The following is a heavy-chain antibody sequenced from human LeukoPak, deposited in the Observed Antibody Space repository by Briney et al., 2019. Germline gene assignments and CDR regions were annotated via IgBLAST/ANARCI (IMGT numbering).Heavy chain of an antibody. CDR2: IYYGGST. CDR1: GASISDYY. Sequence: SETLSLTCTVSGASISDYYWSWIRQPPGKGLEWIGYIYYGGSTNYNPSLNSRVTISVGTSKNQFSLKLNSVTAADTAVYYCARAGRDGYNLFHYWGQGTLVTVSS. D-gene: IGHD5-24*01. CDR3: ARAGRDGYNLFHY. V-gene: IGHV4-59*01. J-gene: IGHJ4*02.